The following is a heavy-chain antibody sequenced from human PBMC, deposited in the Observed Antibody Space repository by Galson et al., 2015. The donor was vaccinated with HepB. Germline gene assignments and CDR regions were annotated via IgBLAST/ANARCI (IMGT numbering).Heavy chain of an antibody. CDR2: ISAYNGNT. CDR1: GYTFTSYG. V-gene: IGHV1-18*04. J-gene: IGHJ3*02. D-gene: IGHD3-9*01. Sequence: SVKVSCKASGYTFTSYGISWVRQAPGQGLEWMGWISAYNGNTNYAQKLQGRVTMATDTSTSTAYMELRSLRSDDTAVYYCARDLGALNDILTGLGGPDAFDIWGQGTMVTVSS. CDR3: ARDLGALNDILTGLGGPDAFDI.